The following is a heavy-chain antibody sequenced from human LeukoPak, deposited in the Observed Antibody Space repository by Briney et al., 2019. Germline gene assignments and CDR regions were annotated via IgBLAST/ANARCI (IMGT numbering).Heavy chain of an antibody. CDR2: INHNGNVN. J-gene: IGHJ4*02. CDR1: GFTFSSYW. Sequence: GGSLRLSCAASGFTFSSYWMNWARQAPGKGLEWVASINHNGNVNYYVDSVKGRFTISRDNAKNSLYLQMSNLRAEDTAVYYCAKAGAAAIFDYWGQGTLVTVSS. D-gene: IGHD6-13*01. CDR3: AKAGAAAIFDY. V-gene: IGHV3-7*03.